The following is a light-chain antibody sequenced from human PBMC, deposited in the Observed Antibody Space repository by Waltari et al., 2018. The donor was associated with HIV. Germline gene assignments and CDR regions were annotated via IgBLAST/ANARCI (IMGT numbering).Light chain of an antibody. Sequence: QSVLTQPPSASGTPGQRGTISCSGSSSNIGSNTVQWYQSLPGTAPKLLIYNNNLRPSGVPDRFAGSKSVTSASLAISGLQSEDEADYYCAAWDDSLLYVFGTGTKVTVL. CDR3: AAWDDSLLYV. V-gene: IGLV1-44*01. J-gene: IGLJ1*01. CDR2: NNN. CDR1: SSNIGSNT.